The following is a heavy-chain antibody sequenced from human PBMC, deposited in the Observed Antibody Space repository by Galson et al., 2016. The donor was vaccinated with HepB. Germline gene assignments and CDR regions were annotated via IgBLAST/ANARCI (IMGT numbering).Heavy chain of an antibody. CDR2: INPNSGGT. V-gene: IGHV1-2*02. CDR3: ARVTENYYDAR. D-gene: IGHD3-22*01. Sequence: SVKVSCKASGYTFTDYYMHWVRQAPGQGLEWMGWINPNSGGTDYAQKFQGRVTMTRDTFISTAYMELSRLRSDDTAVYYCARVTENYYDARWGQGTLITVSS. J-gene: IGHJ4*02. CDR1: GYTFTDYY.